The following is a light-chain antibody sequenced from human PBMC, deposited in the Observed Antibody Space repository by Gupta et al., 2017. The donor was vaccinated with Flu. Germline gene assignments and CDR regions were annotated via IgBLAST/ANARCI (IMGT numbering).Light chain of an antibody. CDR2: GTS. CDR1: QSVGTNY. Sequence: EIVLTQSPGTLSLSPGERATLSCRACQSVGTNYLAWFQQKPGQAPRLLMYGTSNRATGIPDRFTGSGSGTDFTLTVSRLEPEDFAVYYCQQYSRSLPWTFGQGTKVEV. J-gene: IGKJ1*01. CDR3: QQYSRSLPWT. V-gene: IGKV3-20*01.